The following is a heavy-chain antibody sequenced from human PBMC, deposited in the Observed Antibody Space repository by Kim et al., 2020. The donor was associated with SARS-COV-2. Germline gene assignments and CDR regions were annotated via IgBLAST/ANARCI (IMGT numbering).Heavy chain of an antibody. Sequence: GGSLRLSCAVSGFTVSSNYMSWVRQAPGKGLEWVSVIYSDGTTYYADAVKGRFTISRDNSKNTLYLQMNSLRAEDTAVYYCARERYCSGTSCYSFNYWGQGTLVTVSS. D-gene: IGHD2-15*01. CDR1: GFTVSSNY. CDR2: IYSDGTT. V-gene: IGHV3-53*01. CDR3: ARERYCSGTSCYSFNY. J-gene: IGHJ4*02.